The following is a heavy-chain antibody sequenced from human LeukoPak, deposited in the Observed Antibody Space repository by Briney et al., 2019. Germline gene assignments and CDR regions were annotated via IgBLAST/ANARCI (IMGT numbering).Heavy chain of an antibody. D-gene: IGHD1-26*01. J-gene: IGHJ5*02. Sequence: GASVKVSCKTSGGTFTSYAITWVRQAPGQGLEWMGKIIPISGTTNYAQKFQGRVTFTADESTSIAYMELSSLRSEDTALYYYARKLRLGGNWFDPWGQGTLVTVSS. CDR3: ARKLRLGGNWFDP. V-gene: IGHV1-69*13. CDR1: GGTFTSYA. CDR2: IIPISGTT.